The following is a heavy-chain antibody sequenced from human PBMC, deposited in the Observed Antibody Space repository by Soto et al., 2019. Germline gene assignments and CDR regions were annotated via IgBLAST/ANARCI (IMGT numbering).Heavy chain of an antibody. Sequence: ASVKVSCKASGYTFTSYYMHWVRQAPGQGLEWMGIINPSGGSTSYAQKFQGRVTMTRDTSTSTVYMELSSLRSEDTAVYYCARDSGYCSGGSCYSLVYWGQGTLVTVSS. CDR1: GYTFTSYY. D-gene: IGHD2-15*01. J-gene: IGHJ4*02. CDR3: ARDSGYCSGGSCYSLVY. V-gene: IGHV1-46*01. CDR2: INPSGGST.